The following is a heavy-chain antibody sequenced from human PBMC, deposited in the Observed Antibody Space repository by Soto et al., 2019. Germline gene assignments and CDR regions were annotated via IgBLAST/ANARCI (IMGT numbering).Heavy chain of an antibody. CDR1: GFTFSSYS. V-gene: IGHV3-21*01. Sequence: LVKPGGSLRLSCAASGFTFSSYSMNWVRQAPGKGLEWVSSISSSSSYIYYADSVKGRFTISRDNAKNSLYLQMNSLRAEDTAVYYCAKGGPDYGDQYYFDYWGQGTLVTVSS. D-gene: IGHD4-17*01. CDR2: ISSSSSYI. CDR3: AKGGPDYGDQYYFDY. J-gene: IGHJ4*02.